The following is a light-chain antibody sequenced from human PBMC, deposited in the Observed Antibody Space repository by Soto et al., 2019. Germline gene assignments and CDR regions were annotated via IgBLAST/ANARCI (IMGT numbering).Light chain of an antibody. CDR3: SSYTSSSTFYV. Sequence: QSALTQPASVSGSPGQSITISCTGTSSDVGDYNYVSWYQQHPGKAPKLIIFDVSYRPSGISNRFSGSKSGNTASLTISGLQAEDEADYYCSSYTSSSTFYVCGTGTKVTVL. CDR2: DVS. V-gene: IGLV2-14*03. CDR1: SSDVGDYNY. J-gene: IGLJ1*01.